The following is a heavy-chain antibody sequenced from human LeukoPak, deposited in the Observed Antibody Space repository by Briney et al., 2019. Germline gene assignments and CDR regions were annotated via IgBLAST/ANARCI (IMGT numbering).Heavy chain of an antibody. J-gene: IGHJ3*02. V-gene: IGHV1-3*01. D-gene: IGHD6-19*01. Sequence: ASVKVSCKASGYTFTSHAMHWVRQAPGQRLEWMGWINAGNGNTKYSQKFQGRVTITRDTSASTAYMELSSLRSEDTAVYYCARAPGQQWLVPLGAFDIWGQGTMVTVSS. CDR1: GYTFTSHA. CDR2: INAGNGNT. CDR3: ARAPGQQWLVPLGAFDI.